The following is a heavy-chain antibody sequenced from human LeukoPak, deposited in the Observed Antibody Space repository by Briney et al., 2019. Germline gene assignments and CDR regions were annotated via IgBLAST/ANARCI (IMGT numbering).Heavy chain of an antibody. CDR1: GYTFTSYY. Sequence: ASVKVSCKASGYTFTSYYMHWVRQAPGQGLEWMGIINPSGGSTSYAQKFQGRVTITTDESTSTAYMELSSLRSEDTAVYYCARDQMDIVVVPAANRPDYYYYYMDVWGKGTTVTVSS. J-gene: IGHJ6*03. CDR3: ARDQMDIVVVPAANRPDYYYYYMDV. CDR2: INPSGGST. V-gene: IGHV1-46*01. D-gene: IGHD2-2*03.